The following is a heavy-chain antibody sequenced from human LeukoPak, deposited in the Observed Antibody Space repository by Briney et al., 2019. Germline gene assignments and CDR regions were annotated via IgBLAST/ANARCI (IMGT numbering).Heavy chain of an antibody. Sequence: GSSVKVSCKASGGTFSSYAISWVRQAPGQGLEWMGRIIPILGIANYARKFQGRVTITADKSTSTAYMELSSLRSEDTAVYYCARGGDIVGATTAAFDIWGQGTMVTVSS. CDR1: GGTFSSYA. J-gene: IGHJ3*02. CDR3: ARGGDIVGATTAAFDI. V-gene: IGHV1-69*04. CDR2: IIPILGIA. D-gene: IGHD1-26*01.